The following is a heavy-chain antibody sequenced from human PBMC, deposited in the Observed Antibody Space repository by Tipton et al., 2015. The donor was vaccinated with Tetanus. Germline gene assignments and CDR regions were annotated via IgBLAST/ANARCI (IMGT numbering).Heavy chain of an antibody. CDR1: GDSVSGNRAA. Sequence: LRLSCAISGDSVSGNRAAWNWIRQSPSRGLEWLGRTYYRSEWYYDYAVSVKSRITINPDTSKNQLSLQLNSVTPDDTAVYYCARSRGGDLDYWGQGTLVTVSS. J-gene: IGHJ4*02. CDR2: TYYRSEWYY. CDR3: ARSRGGDLDY. D-gene: IGHD4-17*01. V-gene: IGHV6-1*01.